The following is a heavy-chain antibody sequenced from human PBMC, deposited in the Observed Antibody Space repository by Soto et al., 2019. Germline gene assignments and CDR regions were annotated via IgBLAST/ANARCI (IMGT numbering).Heavy chain of an antibody. CDR2: ISAYNGNT. V-gene: IGHV1-18*01. CDR1: GYTFTSYG. J-gene: IGHJ1*01. Sequence: ASVKVSCKASGYTFTSYGISWVRQAPGQGLEWMGWISAYNGNTNYAQKLQGRVTMTTDTSTSTAYMELRSLRSDDTAVYYCARDPPRGSSGWYGYFQHWGRGTLVTVSS. CDR3: ARDPPRGSSGWYGYFQH. D-gene: IGHD6-19*01.